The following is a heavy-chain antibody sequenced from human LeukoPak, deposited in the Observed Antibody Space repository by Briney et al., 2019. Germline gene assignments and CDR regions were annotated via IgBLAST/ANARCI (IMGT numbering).Heavy chain of an antibody. J-gene: IGHJ4*02. CDR3: ARGSSRPSITNFGVVITPQTGKTDYYFDY. D-gene: IGHD3-3*01. CDR1: GGSFSGYY. Sequence: SETLSLTCAVYGGSFSGYYWSWIRQPPGKGLEWIGEINHSGSTNYNPSLKSRVTISVDTSKNQFSLKLSSVTAADTAVYYCARGSSRPSITNFGVVITPQTGKTDYYFDYWGQGTLVTVSS. CDR2: INHSGST. V-gene: IGHV4-34*01.